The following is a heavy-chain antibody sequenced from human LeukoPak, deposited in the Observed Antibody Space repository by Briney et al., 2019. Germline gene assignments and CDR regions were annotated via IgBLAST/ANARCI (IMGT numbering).Heavy chain of an antibody. CDR3: ARGGDILTGYYRFDY. CDR2: IYYSGST. CDR1: GFTFSSYA. D-gene: IGHD3-9*01. J-gene: IGHJ4*02. Sequence: PGGSPRLSCAASGFTFSSYAVSWVRQAPGKGLEWIGYIYYSGSTYYNPSLKSRVTISVDTSKNQFSLKLSSVTAADTAVYYCARGGDILTGYYRFDYWGQGTLVTVSS. V-gene: IGHV4-59*08.